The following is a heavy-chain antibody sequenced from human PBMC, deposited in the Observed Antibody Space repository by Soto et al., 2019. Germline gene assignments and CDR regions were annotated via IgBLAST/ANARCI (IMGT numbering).Heavy chain of an antibody. Sequence: ASVKVSCKASGISFINHYVHWVRQAPGQGPEWMGVINPAGSVTVYALKLQDRVTVTRDTSTSTVYMELNSLRSEDTAVYYCARDRVDCSGGNCWRSFEDTWG. CDR1: GISFINHY. J-gene: IGHJ5*01. CDR3: ARDRVDCSGGNCWRSFEDT. D-gene: IGHD2-15*01. V-gene: IGHV1-46*01. CDR2: INPAGSVT.